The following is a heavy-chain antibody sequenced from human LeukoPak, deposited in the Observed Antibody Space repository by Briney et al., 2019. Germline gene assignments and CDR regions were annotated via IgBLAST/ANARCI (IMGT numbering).Heavy chain of an antibody. CDR3: ATAHNYALDY. D-gene: IGHD1-1*01. CDR2: IYHSGST. J-gene: IGHJ4*02. V-gene: IGHV4-38-2*02. Sequence: SETLSLTCTVSGYSISSGYYWGWIRQPPGKGLEWIGSIYHSGSTYYNPSLKSRVTISVDTSKNQFSLKLSSVTAADTAVYYCATAHNYALDYWGQGTLVTVSS. CDR1: GYSISSGYY.